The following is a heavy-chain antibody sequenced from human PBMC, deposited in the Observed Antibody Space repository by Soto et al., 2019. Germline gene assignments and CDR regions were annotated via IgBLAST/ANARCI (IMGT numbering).Heavy chain of an antibody. CDR3: ARVNPGYSYVNY. V-gene: IGHV3-74*01. CDR2: INSDGSTT. D-gene: IGHD5-18*01. Sequence: EVPLVESGGGLVQPGGSLRLSCAASGFTFSSYWMLWVRQAPGKGLVWVSRINSDGSTTSYADSVKGRFTISRDNAKTTLYLQMNSLRAEDTAVYYCARVNPGYSYVNYWGQGTLVTVSS. CDR1: GFTFSSYW. J-gene: IGHJ4*02.